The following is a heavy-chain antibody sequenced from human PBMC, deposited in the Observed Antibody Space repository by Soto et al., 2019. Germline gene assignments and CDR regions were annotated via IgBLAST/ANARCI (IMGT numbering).Heavy chain of an antibody. CDR2: FDPEDGET. Sequence: ASVKVSCKVSGYTLTELSMHWVRQAPGKGLEWMGGFDPEDGETIYAQKFQGRVTMTEDTSTDTAYMELSSLRSEDTAVYYCAIDLSGYETDDAFDIWGQGTMVTVSS. CDR1: GYTLTELS. D-gene: IGHD5-12*01. J-gene: IGHJ3*02. CDR3: AIDLSGYETDDAFDI. V-gene: IGHV1-24*01.